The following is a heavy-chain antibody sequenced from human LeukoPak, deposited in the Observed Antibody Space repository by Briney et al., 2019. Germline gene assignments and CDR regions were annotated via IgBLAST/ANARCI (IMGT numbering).Heavy chain of an antibody. V-gene: IGHV4-59*01. Sequence: SETLSLTCTVSGGSISSYYWSWIRQPPGKGLEWIGYIYYSRSTNYNPSLKSRVTISVDTSKNQFSLKLSSVTAADTAVYYCARATTVTGYYYGMDVWGQGTTVTVSS. CDR1: GGSISSYY. D-gene: IGHD4-11*01. CDR2: IYYSRST. J-gene: IGHJ6*02. CDR3: ARATTVTGYYYGMDV.